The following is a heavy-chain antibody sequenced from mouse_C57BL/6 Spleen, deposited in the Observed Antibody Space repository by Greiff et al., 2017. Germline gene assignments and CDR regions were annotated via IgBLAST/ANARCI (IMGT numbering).Heavy chain of an antibody. Sequence: QVQLQQPGAELVKPGASVKLSCKASGYTFTSYWMHWVKQRPGRGLEWIGRNDPNSGGTKYTEKFKSKATLTVDKPSTTAYTQLSSLTSEDSAVYYCARFPYYSCKLDYAMDYWGQGTSVTVSS. D-gene: IGHD1-1*01. CDR2: NDPNSGGT. J-gene: IGHJ4*01. CDR3: ARFPYYSCKLDYAMDY. CDR1: GYTFTSYW. V-gene: IGHV1-72*01.